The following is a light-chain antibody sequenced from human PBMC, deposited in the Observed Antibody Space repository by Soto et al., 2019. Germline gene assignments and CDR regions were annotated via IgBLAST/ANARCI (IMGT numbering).Light chain of an antibody. J-gene: IGKJ2*02. CDR1: QSVSSSY. V-gene: IGKV3-20*01. CDR2: GAS. CDR3: QQYGISPPCT. Sequence: EIVLTQSPGTLSLSPGERATLSCRASQSVSSSYLAWYQQKPGQPPRLLIYGASSRATGIPDRFSGSGSGTDFTLTISRLEPEDFAVYYCQQYGISPPCTFGQGTKLEIK.